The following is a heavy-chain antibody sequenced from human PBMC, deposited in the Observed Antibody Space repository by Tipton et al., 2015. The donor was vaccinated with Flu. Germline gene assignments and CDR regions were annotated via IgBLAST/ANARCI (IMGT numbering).Heavy chain of an antibody. D-gene: IGHD3-9*01. V-gene: IGHV3-30*04. CDR1: GFTFSSYA. CDR2: ISYDGSNK. J-gene: IGHJ4*02. Sequence: RSLRLSCAASGFTFSSYAMHWVRQAPGKGLEWVAVISYDGSNKYYADSVKGRFTISRDNSKNTLYLQMNSLRAEDTAVYYCARDLYDILTGLGPGPYWGQGTLVTVSS. CDR3: ARDLYDILTGLGPGPY.